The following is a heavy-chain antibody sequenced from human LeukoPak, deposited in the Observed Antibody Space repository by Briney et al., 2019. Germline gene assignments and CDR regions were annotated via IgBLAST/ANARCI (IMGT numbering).Heavy chain of an antibody. Sequence: ASVKVSCKASGYTFTGYYMHRVRQAPGQGLEWMGWINPNSGGTNYAQKFQGWVTMTRDTSISTAYMELSRLRSDDTAVYYCARGGDIVVVVAATFDYWGQGTLVTVSS. D-gene: IGHD2-15*01. CDR1: GYTFTGYY. V-gene: IGHV1-2*04. CDR3: ARGGDIVVVVAATFDY. J-gene: IGHJ4*02. CDR2: INPNSGGT.